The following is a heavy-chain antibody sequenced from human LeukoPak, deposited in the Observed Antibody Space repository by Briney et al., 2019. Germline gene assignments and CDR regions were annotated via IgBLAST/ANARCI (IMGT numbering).Heavy chain of an antibody. V-gene: IGHV1-69*01. CDR1: GGTLSSYA. Sequence: ASVKLSCKASGGTLSSYAISWVRQAPGQGLEGMGGIIPIFGTANYAQKFQGRVTITADESTSTAYMEMSSLRSEDTAVYYCTRGLTYYYGSGSYIVDAFDIWGQGTMVTVYS. D-gene: IGHD3-10*01. CDR3: TRGLTYYYGSGSYIVDAFDI. J-gene: IGHJ3*02. CDR2: IIPIFGTA.